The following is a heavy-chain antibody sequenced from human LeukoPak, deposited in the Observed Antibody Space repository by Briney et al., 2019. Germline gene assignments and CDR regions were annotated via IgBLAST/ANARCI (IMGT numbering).Heavy chain of an antibody. CDR3: ARGRED. CDR1: GFTFSSYS. Sequence: GGSLRLSCAASGFTFSSYSMNWVRQAPGKGLEWVAVIWYDGGNKYYADSVKGRFTISRDNSKNTLYLQMNSLRAEDTAVYYCARGREDWGQGTLVTVSS. J-gene: IGHJ4*02. CDR2: IWYDGGNK. V-gene: IGHV3-33*08. D-gene: IGHD1-26*01.